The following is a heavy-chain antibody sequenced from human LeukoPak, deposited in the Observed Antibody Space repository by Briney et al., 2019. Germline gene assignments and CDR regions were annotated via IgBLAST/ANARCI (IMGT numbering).Heavy chain of an antibody. CDR3: ARSHRFTYYYDSSGYGPFDY. D-gene: IGHD3-22*01. CDR1: GYTFSYYA. J-gene: IGHJ4*02. V-gene: IGHV1-3*01. CDR2: INAGNGNT. Sequence: ASVKVSCKASGYTFSYYAIHWVRQAPGQRLEWMGWINAGNGNTKNSQKFQGRVTITADESTSTAYMELSSLRSEDTAVYYCARSHRFTYYYDSSGYGPFDYWGQGTLVTVSS.